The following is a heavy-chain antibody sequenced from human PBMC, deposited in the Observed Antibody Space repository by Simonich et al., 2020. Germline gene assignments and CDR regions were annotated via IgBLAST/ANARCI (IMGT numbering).Heavy chain of an antibody. CDR2: INHSENT. CDR1: GGSFRAYY. Sequence: QVQLQQWGAGLLKPSETLSLTGAVYGGSFRAYYWIWIRQAPGKGMEWIGEINHSENTNYTPPLKSRFTISVDTSKNQFSLKLSYVTAADTAVYYCARGKGWKNAFDIWGQGTMVTVSS. V-gene: IGHV4-34*01. J-gene: IGHJ3*02. CDR3: ARGKGWKNAFDI. D-gene: IGHD1-1*01.